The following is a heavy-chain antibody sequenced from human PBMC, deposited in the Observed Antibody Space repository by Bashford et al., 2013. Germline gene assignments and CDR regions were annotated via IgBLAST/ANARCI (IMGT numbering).Heavy chain of an antibody. V-gene: IGHV3-48*01. CDR2: ISSSSSTI. CDR3: ARDQGYSYGRYYYYGMDV. CDR1: GFTFSSYS. D-gene: IGHD5-18*01. Sequence: GGPLRLSCAASGFTFSSYSMNWVRQAPGKGLEWVSYISSSSSTIYYADSVKGRFTISRDNAKNSLYLQMNSLRAEDTAVYYCARDQGYSYGRYYYYGMDVWGQGTTVTVSS. J-gene: IGHJ6*02.